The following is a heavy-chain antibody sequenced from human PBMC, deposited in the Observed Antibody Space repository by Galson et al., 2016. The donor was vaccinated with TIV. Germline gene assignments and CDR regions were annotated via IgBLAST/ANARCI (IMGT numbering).Heavy chain of an antibody. CDR1: GGTINTYP. J-gene: IGHJ2*01. Sequence: LSLTCTVSGGTINTYPWNWIRQSPGKGLEWIGYVYYTGSTNYNPSLKSRVTISVDTSKNRFSLNLNSVTSADTAVYYCVRAPGGRNWYFDLWGRGTLVTVSS. D-gene: IGHD4-23*01. CDR3: VRAPGGRNWYFDL. V-gene: IGHV4-59*01. CDR2: VYYTGST.